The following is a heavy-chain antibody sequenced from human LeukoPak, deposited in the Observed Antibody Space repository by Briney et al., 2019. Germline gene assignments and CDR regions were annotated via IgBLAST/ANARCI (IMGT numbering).Heavy chain of an antibody. CDR2: INPSGGST. J-gene: IGHJ6*03. V-gene: IGHV1-46*03. Sequence: ASVKASCKASGYTFTSYYMHWVRQAPGQGLEWMGIINPSGGSTSYAQKFQGRVTMTRDTSTSTVYMELSSLRSVDTAVYYCAREGHGPQNYYYYYYMDVWGKGTTVTVSS. D-gene: IGHD2-8*01. CDR3: AREGHGPQNYYYYYYMDV. CDR1: GYTFTSYY.